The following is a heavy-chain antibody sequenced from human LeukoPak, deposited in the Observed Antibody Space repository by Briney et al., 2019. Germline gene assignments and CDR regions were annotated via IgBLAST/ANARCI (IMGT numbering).Heavy chain of an antibody. CDR1: GFTFSSYA. CDR3: ARGKWELLGFDY. D-gene: IGHD1-26*01. J-gene: IGHJ4*02. Sequence: PGGSLRLSCATSGFTFSSYAMHWVRQAPGKGLEWVAVISYDGSNKYYADSVKGRFTISRDNSKNTLYLQMNSLRAEDTAVYYCARGKWELLGFDYWGQGTMVTVSS. V-gene: IGHV3-30-3*01. CDR2: ISYDGSNK.